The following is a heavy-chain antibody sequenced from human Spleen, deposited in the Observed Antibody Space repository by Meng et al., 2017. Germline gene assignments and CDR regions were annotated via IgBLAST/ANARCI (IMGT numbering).Heavy chain of an antibody. CDR1: GYTFTTYA. V-gene: IGHV1-3*04. CDR3: AREKSPGHFDY. CDR2: IYTGDDNI. Sequence: QVQLVQSGAEVKKPGASVKVSCKTSGYTFTTYAIHWVRQAPGQRLEWMGWIYTGDDNINYSQKFQGRVTLTRDTSASTAYMDLGSLGSDDTAFYYCAREKSPGHFDYFGQGILVTVSS. J-gene: IGHJ4*02.